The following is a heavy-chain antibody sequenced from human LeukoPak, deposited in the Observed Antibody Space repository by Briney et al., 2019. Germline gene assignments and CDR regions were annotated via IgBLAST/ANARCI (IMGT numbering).Heavy chain of an antibody. Sequence: GASVKVSCKASGGTFSSYAISWVRQAPGQGREWMGGIIPIFGTANYAQKFQGRVTITADESTSTAYMELSSLRSEDTAVYYCARAVGDSYSSGWVFDYWGQGTLVTVSS. V-gene: IGHV1-69*13. D-gene: IGHD6-19*01. CDR1: GGTFSSYA. J-gene: IGHJ4*02. CDR3: ARAVGDSYSSGWVFDY. CDR2: IIPIFGTA.